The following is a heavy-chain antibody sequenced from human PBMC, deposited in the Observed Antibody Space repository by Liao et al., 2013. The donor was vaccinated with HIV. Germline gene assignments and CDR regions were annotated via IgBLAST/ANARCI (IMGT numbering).Heavy chain of an antibody. CDR2: IYSSGST. J-gene: IGHJ3*02. CDR1: GGSINGYY. Sequence: QVQLQESGPRLVRPSETLSLTCSVSGGSINGYYWSWIRQSAEKGLEWLGHIYSSGSTNYNPSLKSRVTISVDTSKNQFSLKLSSVTAADTAVYYCAREYEYDSYLYIW. V-gene: IGHV4-4*07. D-gene: IGHD2-21*01. CDR3: AREYEYDSYLYI.